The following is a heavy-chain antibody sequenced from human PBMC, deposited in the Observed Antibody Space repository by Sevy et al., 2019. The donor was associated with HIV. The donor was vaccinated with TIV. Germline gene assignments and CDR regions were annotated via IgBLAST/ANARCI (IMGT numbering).Heavy chain of an antibody. V-gene: IGHV3-48*03. D-gene: IGHD3-10*01. J-gene: IGHJ4*02. CDR3: AGIPSLDGSAD. CDR1: GFTFSSSD. CDR2: ISASGNNI. Sequence: GGSLRLSCAASGFTFSSSDMHWVRQAPGKGLEWVSKISASGNNIKYADSVQGRLTISRDNDKNSLYLEMNSLRAEDAAVYDCAGIPSLDGSADWGQGTRVTVSS.